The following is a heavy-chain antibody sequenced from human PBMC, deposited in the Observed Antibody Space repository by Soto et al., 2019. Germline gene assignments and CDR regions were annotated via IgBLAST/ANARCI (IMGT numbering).Heavy chain of an antibody. V-gene: IGHV4-31*03. D-gene: IGHD3-22*01. J-gene: IGHJ5*02. CDR3: ARYYFDNSGYSNWFDP. Sequence: QVQLQESGPGLVKPSQTLSLTCTVSGGSISSGAYYWSWIRQHSEKGLEWIGYMHYGGIAYYNPSLTTRVTISLDTSKNQFSLKLSSVTAADTAVYYCARYYFDNSGYSNWFDPWGRGTLVTVSS. CDR1: GGSISSGAYY. CDR2: MHYGGIA.